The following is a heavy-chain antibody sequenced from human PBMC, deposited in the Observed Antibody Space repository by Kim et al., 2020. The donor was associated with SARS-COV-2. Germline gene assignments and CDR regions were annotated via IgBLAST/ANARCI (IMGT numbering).Heavy chain of an antibody. J-gene: IGHJ3*02. Sequence: GGSLRLSCAASGFTFSSYTMNWVRQAPGKGLEWVSSILSSGSHMFYADSVRGRFTISRDNAKNSLYLQMNSLRAEDTAVYYCARDPDEGDIWGQGTVVTVSS. V-gene: IGHV3-21*06. CDR2: ILSSGSHM. CDR1: GFTFSSYT. CDR3: ARDPDEGDI.